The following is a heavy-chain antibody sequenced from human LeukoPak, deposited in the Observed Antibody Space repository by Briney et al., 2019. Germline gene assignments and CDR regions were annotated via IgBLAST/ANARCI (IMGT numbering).Heavy chain of an antibody. CDR2: INPNSGGT. J-gene: IGHJ6*02. Sequence: ASVKVSCKASGYTFTGYYMHWVRQAPGQGLEWMGWINPNSGGTNYAQKFQGRVTMTRDTSISTAYMELRSLRSDDTAVYYCARDLRDDYGDYGGDYYYYGMDVWGQGTTVTVSS. D-gene: IGHD4-17*01. CDR3: ARDLRDDYGDYGGDYYYYGMDV. CDR1: GYTFTGYY. V-gene: IGHV1-2*02.